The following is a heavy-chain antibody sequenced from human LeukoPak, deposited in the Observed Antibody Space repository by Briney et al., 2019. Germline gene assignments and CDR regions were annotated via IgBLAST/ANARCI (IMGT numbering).Heavy chain of an antibody. CDR2: ISSSSSYI. CDR3: AREVRDILTPDAFDI. V-gene: IGHV3-21*01. D-gene: IGHD3-9*01. Sequence: GGSLRLSCAASGFTFSSYSMNWVRQAPGKGLEWVSSISSSSSYIYYADSVKGRFTIPRDNAKNSLYLQMNSLRAEDTAVYHCAREVRDILTPDAFDIWGQGTMVTVSS. J-gene: IGHJ3*02. CDR1: GFTFSSYS.